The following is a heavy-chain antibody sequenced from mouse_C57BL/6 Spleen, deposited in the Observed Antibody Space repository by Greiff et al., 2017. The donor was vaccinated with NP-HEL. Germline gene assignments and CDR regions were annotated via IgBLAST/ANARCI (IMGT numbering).Heavy chain of an antibody. CDR3: ARDYQAWFAY. J-gene: IGHJ3*01. CDR1: GFSLTSYG. D-gene: IGHD2-4*01. Sequence: QVQLKESGPGLVQPSQSLSITCTVSGFSLTSYGVHWVRQSPGKGLEWLVVIWSGGSTDYNAAFISRMSISKDNSKSQVFCKMNRLEDDDTAIYYCARDYQAWFAYRGTGALVTVS. V-gene: IGHV2-2*01. CDR2: IWSGGST.